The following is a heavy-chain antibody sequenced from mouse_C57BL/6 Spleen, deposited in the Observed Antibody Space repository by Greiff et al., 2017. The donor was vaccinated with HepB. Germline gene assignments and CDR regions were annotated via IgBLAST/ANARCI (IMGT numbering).Heavy chain of an antibody. Sequence: DVMLVESGGGLVQPGGSLKLSCAASGFTFSDYYMYWVRQTPEKRLEWVAYISNGGGSTYYPDTVKGRFTISRDNAKNTLYLQMSRLKSEDTAVYYCARLPYNDYAMDYWGQGTSVTVSS. CDR1: GFTFSDYY. D-gene: IGHD2-10*01. J-gene: IGHJ4*01. CDR3: ARLPYNDYAMDY. CDR2: ISNGGGST. V-gene: IGHV5-12*01.